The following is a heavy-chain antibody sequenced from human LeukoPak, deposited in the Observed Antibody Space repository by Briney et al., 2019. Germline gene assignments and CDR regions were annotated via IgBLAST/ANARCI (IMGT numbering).Heavy chain of an antibody. CDR2: INYSGST. Sequence: SETLSLTCTVSGGSIDRSPYYWGWIRQPPGKGLEWIGSINYSGSTYYNPSLKRRVTISVDRSKNQFSLKLSSVTAADTAVYYCARDGALGHCSSTRCYKDYWGQGTLVTVSS. CDR1: GGSIDRSPYY. CDR3: ARDGALGHCSSTRCYKDY. D-gene: IGHD2-2*02. J-gene: IGHJ4*02. V-gene: IGHV4-39*07.